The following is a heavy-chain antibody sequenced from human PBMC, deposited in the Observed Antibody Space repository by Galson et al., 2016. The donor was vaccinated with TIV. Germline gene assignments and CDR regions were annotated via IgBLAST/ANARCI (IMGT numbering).Heavy chain of an antibody. CDR2: IIPLFSTA. V-gene: IGHV1-69*13. J-gene: IGHJ5*02. CDR1: GGSFSSHV. Sequence: SVKVSCKASGGSFSSHVFSWVRQAPGQGLEWMGGIIPLFSTANYAQKFQGRVTITADESTSTAYMELTSLRYDDTAVYYCARGRGIYDSSGYFLFDHWGQGTLVTVSS. CDR3: ARGRGIYDSSGYFLFDH. D-gene: IGHD3-22*01.